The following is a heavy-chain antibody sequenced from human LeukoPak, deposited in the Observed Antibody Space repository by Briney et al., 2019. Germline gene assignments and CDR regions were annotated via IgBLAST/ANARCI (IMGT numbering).Heavy chain of an antibody. Sequence: GGSLRLSCAASGFTFSSYAMSWVRQAPGKGLEWVSVIYSGGSTYYADSVKGRFTISRDNSKNTLYLQMNSLRAEDTAVYYCARLKIAGIAVAGAFDYWGQGTLVTVSS. CDR2: IYSGGST. D-gene: IGHD6-19*01. V-gene: IGHV3-53*01. CDR3: ARLKIAGIAVAGAFDY. CDR1: GFTFSSYA. J-gene: IGHJ4*02.